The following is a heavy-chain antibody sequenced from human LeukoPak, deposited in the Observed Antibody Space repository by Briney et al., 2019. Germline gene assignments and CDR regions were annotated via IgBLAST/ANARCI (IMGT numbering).Heavy chain of an antibody. V-gene: IGHV3-23*01. J-gene: IGHJ4*02. CDR3: AKDPRYSSGWLPFDY. D-gene: IGHD6-19*01. Sequence: GGSLRLSCAASGFTFSSYAMSWVRQAPGKGLEWASAISGSGGSTYYADSVKGRFTISRDNSKNTLYLQMNSLRAEDTAVYYCAKDPRYSSGWLPFDYWGQGTLVTVSS. CDR2: ISGSGGST. CDR1: GFTFSSYA.